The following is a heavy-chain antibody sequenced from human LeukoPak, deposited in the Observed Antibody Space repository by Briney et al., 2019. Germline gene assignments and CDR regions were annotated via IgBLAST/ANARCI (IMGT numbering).Heavy chain of an antibody. J-gene: IGHJ3*01. D-gene: IGHD3-22*01. Sequence: PSETLSLTCAVSGGSLSGHYWSWIRQPPGKRLEWIGYVSYTGRTKYNPSLQSRVTISIDTSKSQFSLKLTSVTSADTAVYSCARLLGNDNSGEPDTFNVWGQGTTVIVSS. CDR2: VSYTGRT. CDR3: ARLLGNDNSGEPDTFNV. CDR1: GGSLSGHY. V-gene: IGHV4-59*11.